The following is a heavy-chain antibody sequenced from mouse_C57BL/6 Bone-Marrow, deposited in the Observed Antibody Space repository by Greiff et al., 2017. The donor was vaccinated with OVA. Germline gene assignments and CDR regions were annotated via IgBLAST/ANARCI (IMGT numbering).Heavy chain of an antibody. CDR2: IYPGSGST. CDR1: GYTFTSYW. V-gene: IGHV1-55*01. CDR3: ARDLVGRDY. J-gene: IGHJ2*01. D-gene: IGHD1-1*02. Sequence: QVQLKESGAELVKPGASVKMSCKASGYTFTSYWITWVKQRPGQGLEWIGDIYPGSGSTNYNEKFKSKATLTVDTSSSTAYMQLSSLTSEDSAVYYCARDLVGRDYWGQGTTLTVSS.